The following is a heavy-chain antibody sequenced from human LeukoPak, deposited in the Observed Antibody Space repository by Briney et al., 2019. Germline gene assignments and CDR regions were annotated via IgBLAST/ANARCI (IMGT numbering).Heavy chain of an antibody. Sequence: SETLSLTCAVYGGSFSGYYWSWIRQPPGKGLEWIGEISHSGSTNYNPSLKSRVTISVDTSKNQFSLKLSSVTAADTAVYYCARGRVIVVVTAFDIRGQGTMVTVSS. CDR3: ARGRVIVVVTAFDI. V-gene: IGHV4-34*01. CDR1: GGSFSGYY. J-gene: IGHJ3*02. CDR2: ISHSGST. D-gene: IGHD3-22*01.